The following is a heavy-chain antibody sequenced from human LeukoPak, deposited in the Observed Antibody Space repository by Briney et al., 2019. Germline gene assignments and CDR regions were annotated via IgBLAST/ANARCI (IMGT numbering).Heavy chain of an antibody. CDR1: RFTFTNYR. CDR3: ARDSSGSYYFDY. Sequence: GGSLRLSCAASRFTFTNYRMNWVRQAPGKGLEWVSSISSSSTYIYYADSVKGRFTISRDNAKNSLYLQMNNLRAEDTAVYYCARDSSGSYYFDYWGQGTLVTVSS. D-gene: IGHD6-19*01. J-gene: IGHJ4*02. CDR2: ISSSSTYI. V-gene: IGHV3-21*01.